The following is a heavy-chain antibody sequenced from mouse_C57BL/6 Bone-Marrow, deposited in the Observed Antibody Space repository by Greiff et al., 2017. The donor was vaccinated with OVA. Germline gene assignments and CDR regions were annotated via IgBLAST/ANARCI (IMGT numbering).Heavy chain of an antibody. CDR3: ARGDYGSSSYDY. CDR2: INPNNGGT. CDR1: GYTFTDYY. D-gene: IGHD1-1*01. V-gene: IGHV1-26*01. J-gene: IGHJ2*01. Sequence: VQLQQSGPELVKPGASVKLSCKASGYTFTDYYMNWVKQSHGKSLEWIGDINPNNGGTSYNQKFKGKATLTVDKSSSTAYMELRSLTSEDSAVYYCARGDYGSSSYDYWGQGTTLTVSA.